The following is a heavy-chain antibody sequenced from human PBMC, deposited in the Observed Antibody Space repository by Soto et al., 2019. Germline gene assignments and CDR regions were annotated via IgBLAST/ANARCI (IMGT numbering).Heavy chain of an antibody. Sequence: GGSLRLSCVVPGLTFSTYAMNWVRQAPGKGLEWVSYISVGGGATYYADSVKGRFTISRDNSKNTLYLQMHSLRAEDTAVYFCAKIYDTGAYWGSDDYYFGMYVWAQETTVTVSS. D-gene: IGHD2-8*02. V-gene: IGHV3-23*01. CDR2: ISVGGGAT. CDR1: GLTFSTYA. J-gene: IGHJ6*02. CDR3: AKIYDTGAYWGSDDYYFGMYV.